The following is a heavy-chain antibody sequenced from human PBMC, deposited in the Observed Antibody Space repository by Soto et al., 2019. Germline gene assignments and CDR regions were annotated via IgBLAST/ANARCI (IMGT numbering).Heavy chain of an antibody. V-gene: IGHV3-33*01. J-gene: IGHJ6*02. D-gene: IGHD2-21*01. CDR1: GFIFSSYG. CDR2: INYDGSNK. Sequence: QVSLVESGGGAVQRGRSLRVSCAASGFIFSSYGMHWVRQAPGKGLEWVAFINYDGSNKFYGDAVKGRFTISRDNSKNIVHLQMNNLRGEDTAVYYCVRCKQKVMHCGLDVWGHGATVTVSS. CDR3: VRCKQKVMHCGLDV.